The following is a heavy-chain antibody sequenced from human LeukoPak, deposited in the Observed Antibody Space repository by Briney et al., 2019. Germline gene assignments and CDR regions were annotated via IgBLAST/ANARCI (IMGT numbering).Heavy chain of an antibody. Sequence: GASVKVSCKASGYTFTGYYMHWVRQAPGQGLEWMGWINPNSGNTGYAQKFQGRVTMTRNTSISTAYMELSSLRSEDTAVYYCARANSGYDDFDYWGQGTLVTVSS. CDR2: INPNSGNT. D-gene: IGHD5-12*01. J-gene: IGHJ4*02. V-gene: IGHV1-8*02. CDR3: ARANSGYDDFDY. CDR1: GYTFTGYY.